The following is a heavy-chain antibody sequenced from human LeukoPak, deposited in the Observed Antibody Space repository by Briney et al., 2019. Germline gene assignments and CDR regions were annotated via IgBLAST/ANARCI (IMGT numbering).Heavy chain of an antibody. CDR3: VRAVAGVVDY. D-gene: IGHD3-3*01. CDR2: IYTIGST. Sequence: GGSLRLSCAASGFLVSSNYMGWVRQAPGRGLEWVSIIYTIGSTYYADSVRGRFTISRDNSKNTLFLQMNSLRADDTAIYYCVRAVAGVVDYWGQGTLVTVSS. J-gene: IGHJ4*02. V-gene: IGHV3-53*01. CDR1: GFLVSSNY.